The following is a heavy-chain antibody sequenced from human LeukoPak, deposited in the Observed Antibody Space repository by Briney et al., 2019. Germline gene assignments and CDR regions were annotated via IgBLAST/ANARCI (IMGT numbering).Heavy chain of an antibody. D-gene: IGHD3-22*01. Sequence: SVNVSCTASGGTFSSYAISWVRQAPGQGLEWMGGIIPIFGTANYAQKFQGRVTITADESTSTAYMELSSLRSEDTAVYYCARDGIHGTYYYDSSAVRDEDYYYYYGMDVWGQGTTVTVSS. J-gene: IGHJ6*02. CDR2: IIPIFGTA. CDR1: GGTFSSYA. V-gene: IGHV1-69*13. CDR3: ARDGIHGTYYYDSSAVRDEDYYYYYGMDV.